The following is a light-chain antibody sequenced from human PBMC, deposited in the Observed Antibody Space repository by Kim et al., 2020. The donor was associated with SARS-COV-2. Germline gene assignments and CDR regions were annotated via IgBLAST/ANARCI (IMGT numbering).Light chain of an antibody. CDR1: NSNIGDHY. CDR2: DTT. V-gene: IGLV1-51*01. J-gene: IGLJ2*01. Sequence: QSVLTQPPSVSAAPGQRVSITCSGSNSNIGDHYVSWYMVVPGTAPKLLIYDTTKRPSEIPDRISASKSGTSATLGITEVKAGDEADYYCATWDNGLTGVVIGGGTQLTVL. CDR3: ATWDNGLTGVV.